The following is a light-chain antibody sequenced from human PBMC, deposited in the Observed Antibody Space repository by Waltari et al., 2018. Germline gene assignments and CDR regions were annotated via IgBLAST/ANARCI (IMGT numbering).Light chain of an antibody. J-gene: IGKJ1*01. CDR1: QSVGRY. Sequence: IVLTQSPGTLSLSPGERATLSCRASQSVGRYLAWYQQKPGQAPRLLIYDASSRATGIPDRFSGGGSGTDFSLTISRLEPEDFAAYHCQHYVSLPVTFGQGTKVEIK. CDR3: QHYVSLPVT. V-gene: IGKV3-20*01. CDR2: DAS.